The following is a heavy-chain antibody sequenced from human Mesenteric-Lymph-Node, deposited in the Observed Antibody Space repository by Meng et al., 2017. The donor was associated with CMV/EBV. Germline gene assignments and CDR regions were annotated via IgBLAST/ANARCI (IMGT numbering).Heavy chain of an antibody. J-gene: IGHJ5*02. V-gene: IGHV2-5*01. CDR1: GFSLSPRGVG. D-gene: IGHD6-19*01. CDR3: AHRRIAVAGTYWFDP. Sequence: SGFSLSPRGVGVGWIRQPPGKALEWLALIYWNDDKRYSPSLKSRLTITKDTSKNQVVLTMTNMDPVDTATYYCAHRRIAVAGTYWFDPWGQGTLVTVSS. CDR2: IYWNDDK.